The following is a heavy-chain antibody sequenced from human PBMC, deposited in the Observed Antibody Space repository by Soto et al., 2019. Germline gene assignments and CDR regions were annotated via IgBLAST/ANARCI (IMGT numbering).Heavy chain of an antibody. J-gene: IGHJ4*02. CDR1: GGTFSSYA. V-gene: IGHV1-69*13. Sequence: GASVKVSCKASGGTFSSYAISWVRQAPGQGLEWMGGIIPIFGTANYAQKFQGRVTITADESTSTAYMELSSLRSEDTAVYYCARGGSLAEYFDYWGQGTLVTVS. D-gene: IGHD1-26*01. CDR3: ARGGSLAEYFDY. CDR2: IIPIFGTA.